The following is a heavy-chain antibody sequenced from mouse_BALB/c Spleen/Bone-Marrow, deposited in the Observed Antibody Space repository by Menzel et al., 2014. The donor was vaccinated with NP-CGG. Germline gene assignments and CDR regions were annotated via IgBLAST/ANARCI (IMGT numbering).Heavy chain of an antibody. J-gene: IGHJ4*01. Sequence: EVQLAESGGDLVQPEGSRKLSCAASGFTFSSFGMHWVRQAPEKGLEWVAYISSGSSTIYYADTVKGRFTISRDNPKNTLFLQMTSLRSEDTAMYYCARGVLYYAMDYSAQGTSVTVSS. CDR3: ARGVLYYAMDY. V-gene: IGHV5-17*02. CDR1: GFTFSSFG. CDR2: ISSGSSTI.